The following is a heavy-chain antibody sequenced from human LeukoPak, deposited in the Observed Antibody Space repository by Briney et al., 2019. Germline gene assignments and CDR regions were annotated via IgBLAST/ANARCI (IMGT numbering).Heavy chain of an antibody. V-gene: IGHV1-2*06. D-gene: IGHD3-22*01. CDR1: GYTFTGYY. CDR2: INLNSGGT. CDR3: ARGGYYDSSGNY. J-gene: IGHJ4*02. Sequence: ASVKVSCKASGYTFTGYYMHWVRQAPGQGLEWMGRINLNSGGTNYARKFQGRVTMTRDTSISTAYMGLSSLRSDDTAVYYCARGGYYDSSGNYWGQGTLVTVSS.